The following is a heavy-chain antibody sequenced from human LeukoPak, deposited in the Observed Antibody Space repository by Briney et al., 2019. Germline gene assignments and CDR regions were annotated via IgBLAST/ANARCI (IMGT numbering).Heavy chain of an antibody. CDR1: GGTFSSYA. J-gene: IGHJ4*02. V-gene: IGHV1-69*04. D-gene: IGHD1-20*01. CDR2: IIPILGIA. Sequence: GASVKVSCKASGGTFSSYAISWVRQAPGQGLEWMGRIIPILGIANYAQKFQGRVTITADKSTSTAYMELSSLRSEDTAVYYCARAASHNWNPFDYWGQGTLVTVSS. CDR3: ARAASHNWNPFDY.